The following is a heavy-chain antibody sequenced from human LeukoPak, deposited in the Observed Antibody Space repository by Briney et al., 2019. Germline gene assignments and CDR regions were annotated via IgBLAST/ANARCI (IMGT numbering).Heavy chain of an antibody. Sequence: PGGSLKLSCAASGFTFSGSAMHWVRQASGKGLEWVGRIRSKANSYATAYAASVKGRFTISRDDSKNTAYLQMNSLKTEDTAVYYCTSPYSRSDPFDYWGQGTLVTVSS. CDR2: IRSKANSYAT. CDR1: GFTFSGSA. V-gene: IGHV3-73*01. J-gene: IGHJ4*02. CDR3: TSPYSRSDPFDY. D-gene: IGHD6-6*01.